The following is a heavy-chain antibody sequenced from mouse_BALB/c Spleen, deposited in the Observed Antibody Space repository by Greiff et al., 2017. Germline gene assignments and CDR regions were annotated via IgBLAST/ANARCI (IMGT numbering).Heavy chain of an antibody. Sequence: QVQLKESGPGLVAPSQSLSITCTVSGFSLTSYGVHWVRQPPGKGLEWLGVIWAGGSTNYNSALMSRLSISKDNSKSQVFLKMNSLQTDDTAMYYCAREDNYYGAWFAYWGQGTLVTVSA. CDR1: GFSLTSYG. J-gene: IGHJ3*01. CDR3: AREDNYYGAWFAY. CDR2: IWAGGST. V-gene: IGHV2-9*02. D-gene: IGHD1-2*01.